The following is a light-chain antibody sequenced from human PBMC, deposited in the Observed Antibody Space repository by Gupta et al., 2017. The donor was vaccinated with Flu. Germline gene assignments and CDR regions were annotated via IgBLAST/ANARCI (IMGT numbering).Light chain of an antibody. CDR1: QSLLHSNGYNY. CDR2: LGS. V-gene: IGKV2-28*01. J-gene: IGKJ2*01. CDR3: MQALQTPRT. Sequence: ISCRSSQSLLHSNGYNYLDWYLQKPGQSPQLLIYLGSNRASGVPDRFSGSGSGTDFTLKISRVEAEDVGVYYCMQALQTPRTFGLGTKLEIK.